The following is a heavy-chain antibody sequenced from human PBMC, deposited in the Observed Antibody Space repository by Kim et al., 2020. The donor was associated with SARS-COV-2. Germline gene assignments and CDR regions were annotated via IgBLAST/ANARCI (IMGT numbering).Heavy chain of an antibody. Sequence: SVKGLFTISRDNSKNTLYLQMSSLRAEDTALYYCATRTVCTNGVCYGLAYWGQGTLVAVSS. V-gene: IGHV3-23*01. D-gene: IGHD2-8*01. CDR3: ATRTVCTNGVCYGLAY. J-gene: IGHJ4*02.